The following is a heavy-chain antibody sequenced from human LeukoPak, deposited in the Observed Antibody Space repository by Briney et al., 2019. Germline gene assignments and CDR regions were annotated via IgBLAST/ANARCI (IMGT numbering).Heavy chain of an antibody. Sequence: GGSLRLSCAASGFTFSSYAMSWVRQAPGKGLEWVSAISGSGGSTYYADSVKGRFTISRDNSKNTLYLQMNSLRAEDTAVYYCAKALPPVWSGDEDYYFDYWGQGTLVTVSS. CDR2: ISGSGGST. D-gene: IGHD3-10*01. CDR3: AKALPPVWSGDEDYYFDY. V-gene: IGHV3-23*01. CDR1: GFTFSSYA. J-gene: IGHJ4*02.